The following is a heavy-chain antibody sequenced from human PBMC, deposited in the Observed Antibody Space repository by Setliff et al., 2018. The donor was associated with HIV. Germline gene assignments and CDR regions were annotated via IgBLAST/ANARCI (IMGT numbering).Heavy chain of an antibody. V-gene: IGHV5-51*01. Sequence: GESLKISCKGSGYSFSSYWIGWVRQMPGKGLEWMGIIYPGDSDTRYSPSFQGQVTISADKSISTAYLQCSSLKASDTAMYYCARLGGICSGGSCTALAYTMDVWGQGTSVTVSS. CDR3: ARLGGICSGGSCTALAYTMDV. CDR2: IYPGDSDT. CDR1: GYSFSSYW. J-gene: IGHJ6*02. D-gene: IGHD2-15*01.